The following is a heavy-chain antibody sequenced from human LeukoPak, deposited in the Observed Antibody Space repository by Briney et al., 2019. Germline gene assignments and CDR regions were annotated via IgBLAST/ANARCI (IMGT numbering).Heavy chain of an antibody. CDR1: GYTFTSYG. D-gene: IGHD3-3*01. CDR3: ARGRVPPFDH. J-gene: IGHJ4*02. CDR2: ISAYNGNT. V-gene: IGHV1-18*01. Sequence: ASVKVSCKASGYTFTSYGISWVRQAPGQGLEWMGWISAYNGNTNYAQKLQGRISMTADTSTNTAYMELKSLRSDDTAIYYCARGRVPPFDHWGQGTLVTVSS.